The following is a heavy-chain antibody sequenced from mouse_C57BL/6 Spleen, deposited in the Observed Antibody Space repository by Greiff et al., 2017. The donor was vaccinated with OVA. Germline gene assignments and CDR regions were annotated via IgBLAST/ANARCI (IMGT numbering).Heavy chain of an antibody. Sequence: VQLQQSGPELVKPGASVKISCKASGYSFTGYYMNWVKQSPEKSLEWIGEINPSTGGTTYNQKFKAKATLTVDKSSSTAYMQLKSLTSEDSAVYYCARSLGRYYVDYWGQGTTLTVSS. V-gene: IGHV1-42*01. CDR3: ARSLGRYYVDY. CDR1: GYSFTGYY. D-gene: IGHD4-1*01. J-gene: IGHJ2*01. CDR2: INPSTGGT.